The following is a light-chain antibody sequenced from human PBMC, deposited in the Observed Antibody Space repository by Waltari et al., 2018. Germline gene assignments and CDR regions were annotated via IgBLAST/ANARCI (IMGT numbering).Light chain of an antibody. V-gene: IGLV2-14*03. CDR3: SSYTSSSLL. CDR2: DVS. Sequence: QSALTQPASVSGSPGQSITISCTGTISDVGGDNYVSWYQQHPGKAPKLMIYDVSNRPSGVSNRFSGSKSGNTASLTISGLQAEDEADYYCSSYTSSSLLVGGGTKLTVL. CDR1: ISDVGGDNY. J-gene: IGLJ2*01.